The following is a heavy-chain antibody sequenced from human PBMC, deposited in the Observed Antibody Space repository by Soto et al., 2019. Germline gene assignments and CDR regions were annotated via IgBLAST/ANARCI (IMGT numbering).Heavy chain of an antibody. V-gene: IGHV3-13*01. CDR1: GFTFSTND. J-gene: IGHJ4*02. CDR3: AKDPYLDYYDSSDYYFPFFDD. CDR2: SGRVGDT. Sequence: PGGSLRLSCAAAGFTFSTNDMHWVRQGPGKGLEWVSGSGRVGDTYYAGSVKGRFIVSREDAKNTLYLHMNSLRVEDTDLYYCAKDPYLDYYDSSDYYFPFFDDWGQGTQVTVSS. D-gene: IGHD3-22*01.